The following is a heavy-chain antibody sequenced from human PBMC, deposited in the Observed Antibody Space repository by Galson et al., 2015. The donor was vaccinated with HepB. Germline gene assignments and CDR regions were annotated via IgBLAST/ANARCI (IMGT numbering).Heavy chain of an antibody. Sequence: SLRLSCAASGFSFSNYVMHWVRQAPGTGLEWVGVTTKDDNTQYYKDSVRGRFTISRDNSKNTLYLQMDSLRAEDTAVYYCAREESVPSLTDYWGPGTLVIVSS. D-gene: IGHD3-10*01. CDR1: GFSFSNYV. V-gene: IGHV3-30*04. CDR3: AREESVPSLTDY. CDR2: TTKDDNTQ. J-gene: IGHJ4*02.